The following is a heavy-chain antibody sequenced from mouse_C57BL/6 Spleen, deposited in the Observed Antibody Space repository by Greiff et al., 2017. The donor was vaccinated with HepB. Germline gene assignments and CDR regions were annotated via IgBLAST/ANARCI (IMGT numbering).Heavy chain of an antibody. J-gene: IGHJ2*01. D-gene: IGHD2-5*01. CDR3: VRDENADYSNFDY. V-gene: IGHV5-4*01. CDR1: GFTFSSYA. Sequence: EVKLVESGGGLVKPGGSLKLSCAASGFTFSSYAMSWVRQTPEKRLEWVATISDGGSYTYYPDNVKGRFTISRDNAKNNLYLQMSHLKSEDTAMYYCVRDENADYSNFDYWGQGTTLTVSS. CDR2: ISDGGSYT.